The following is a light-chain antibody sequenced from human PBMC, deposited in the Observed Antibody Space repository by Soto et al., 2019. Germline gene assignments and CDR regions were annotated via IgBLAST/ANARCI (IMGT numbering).Light chain of an antibody. CDR3: PSYTPSPPHV. V-gene: IGLV2-14*01. CDR1: SSDVGAYNY. Sequence: QSALTQPASVSGSPGQSITISCTGTSSDVGAYNYVSWYQQHPGKAPKLMIYDVSNRPSGVSNRFSGSKSGNTASLTISGLRAEDGVNYYCPSYTPSPPHVFGGGTKVPAL. J-gene: IGLJ2*01. CDR2: DVS.